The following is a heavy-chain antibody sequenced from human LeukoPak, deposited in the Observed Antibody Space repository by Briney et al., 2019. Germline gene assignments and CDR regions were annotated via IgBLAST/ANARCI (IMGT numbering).Heavy chain of an antibody. CDR1: GGTFSSKT. J-gene: IGHJ4*02. Sequence: GASVKVSCKAAGGTFSSKTINWVRQAPGHGFEWMGRIIPVVARANSAQKYQDRVTITADKFTNIAYMELSSLRSEDTGVYYCAISSGSGWSSWGQGTLVTVSA. V-gene: IGHV1-69*02. CDR2: IIPVVARA. CDR3: AISSGSGWSS. D-gene: IGHD6-19*01.